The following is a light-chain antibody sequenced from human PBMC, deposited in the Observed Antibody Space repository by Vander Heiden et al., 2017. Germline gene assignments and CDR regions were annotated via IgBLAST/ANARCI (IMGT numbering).Light chain of an antibody. CDR2: GTT. Sequence: QTVVTQHPSLPVSPGGAATLPCASSTRAVTSGHYPHWFQQKPGQAPRALIYGTTNKPSWTPARFSGSLLGGKAPLTLSRVQTEDEADYYCLLYYCGAQGVFGGGTKVTVL. CDR3: LLYYCGAQGV. CDR1: TRAVTSGHY. J-gene: IGLJ3*02. V-gene: IGLV7-43*01.